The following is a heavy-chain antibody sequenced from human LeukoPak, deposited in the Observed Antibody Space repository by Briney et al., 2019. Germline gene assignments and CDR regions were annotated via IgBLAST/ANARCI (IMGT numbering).Heavy chain of an antibody. D-gene: IGHD6-19*01. J-gene: IGHJ4*02. Sequence: GGSLRLSCAASGFTFSNAWMSWVRQAPGKGLEWVGRIKSKTDGGTTDYAAPVKGTFTISRDDSKNTLYLQMNSLKTEDTAVYYCTTEQGQWLVLGYWGQGTLVTVSS. CDR2: IKSKTDGGTT. V-gene: IGHV3-15*01. CDR3: TTEQGQWLVLGY. CDR1: GFTFSNAW.